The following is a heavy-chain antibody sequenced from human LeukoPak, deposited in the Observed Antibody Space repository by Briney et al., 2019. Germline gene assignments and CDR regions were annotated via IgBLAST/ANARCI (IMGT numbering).Heavy chain of an antibody. J-gene: IGHJ4*02. CDR1: GYTFTSYD. Sequence: EASVKVSCKASGYTFTSYDINWVRQATGQGLEWMGWMNPNSGKTGYAQKFQGRVTRTRNTSISTAYMELSSLRSEDTAVYYCARDPLWFGTKFDYWGQGTLVTVSS. CDR3: ARDPLWFGTKFDY. V-gene: IGHV1-8*01. D-gene: IGHD3-10*01. CDR2: MNPNSGKT.